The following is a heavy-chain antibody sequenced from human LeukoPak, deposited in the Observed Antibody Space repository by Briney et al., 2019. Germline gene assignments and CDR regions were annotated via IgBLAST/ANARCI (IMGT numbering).Heavy chain of an antibody. CDR2: IRYDGSNK. Sequence: PGGSLRLSWAASGFTFSSYGMHWVRQGPGKGLEWGAFIRYDGSNKYYGDSVKGRFTISRDNSKNTLYLQMNSLRAEDTAVYYCAKGSKGVVFTRDHYMDVWGKGTTVTISS. CDR1: GFTFSSYG. CDR3: AKGSKGVVFTRDHYMDV. V-gene: IGHV3-30*02. D-gene: IGHD3-3*01. J-gene: IGHJ6*03.